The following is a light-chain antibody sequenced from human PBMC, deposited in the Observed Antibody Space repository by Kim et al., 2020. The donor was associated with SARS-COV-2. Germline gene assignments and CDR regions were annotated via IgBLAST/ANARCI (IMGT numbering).Light chain of an antibody. CDR1: QSISTW. CDR2: KAS. V-gene: IGKV1-5*03. CDR3: QQYRDYPLT. Sequence: AFVGDRVTITCRASQSISTWLAWYQQKPGKAPKVLIYKASSLESGDPSRFSGSGSGTEFSLTISSLQPDDFATYYCQQYRDYPLTFGGGTKVDIK. J-gene: IGKJ4*01.